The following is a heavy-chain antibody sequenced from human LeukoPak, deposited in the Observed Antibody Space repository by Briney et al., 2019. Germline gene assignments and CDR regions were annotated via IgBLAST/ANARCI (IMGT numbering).Heavy chain of an antibody. D-gene: IGHD3-9*01. CDR3: ARGPYYDILTGYYHFDY. J-gene: IGHJ4*02. V-gene: IGHV1-2*02. Sequence: ASVKVSCKASGYTFTSYYMHWVRQAPGQGLEWMGWINPNSGGTNYAQKFQGRVTMTRDTSISTAYMELSRLRSDDTAVYYCARGPYYDILTGYYHFDYWGQGTLVTVSS. CDR2: INPNSGGT. CDR1: GYTFTSYY.